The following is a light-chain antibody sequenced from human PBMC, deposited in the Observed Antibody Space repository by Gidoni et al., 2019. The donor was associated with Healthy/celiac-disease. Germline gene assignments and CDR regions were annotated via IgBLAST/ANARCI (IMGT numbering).Light chain of an antibody. V-gene: IGKV3-15*01. J-gene: IGKJ2*01. Sequence: EIVMTQSPATLSVSPGERATLSCRASQSVSSNLAWYQQKPGQAPRLLIYGASTRATGIPARFSGSGSGTEFTLTISSLQSEDFAVYYCQSRDTFXQXTKLEIK. CDR1: QSVSSN. CDR3: QSRDT. CDR2: GAS.